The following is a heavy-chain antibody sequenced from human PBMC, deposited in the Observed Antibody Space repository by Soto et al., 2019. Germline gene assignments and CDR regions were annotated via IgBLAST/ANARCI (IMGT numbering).Heavy chain of an antibody. V-gene: IGHV3-53*02. CDR2: IYSGGST. J-gene: IGHJ4*02. Sequence: EVQLVETGGGLIQPGGSLRLSCAASGFTVSSNYMSWVRQAPGKGLEWVSVIYSGGSTYYADSVKGRFTISRDNSKNTLYLQMNSLRAEDTAVYYCARSPLYGDYAVDYWGQGTLVTVSS. CDR3: ARSPLYGDYAVDY. CDR1: GFTVSSNY. D-gene: IGHD4-17*01.